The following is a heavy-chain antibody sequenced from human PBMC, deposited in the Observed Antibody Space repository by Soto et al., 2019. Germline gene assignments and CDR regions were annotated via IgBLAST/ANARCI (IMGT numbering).Heavy chain of an antibody. CDR1: GYSFTSYW. D-gene: IGHD3-3*01. Sequence: PGESLKISCKGSGYSFTSYWISWVRQMPGKGLEWMVRIDPSDSYTNYSPSFQGHVTISADKSISTAYLQWSSLKASDTAMYYCARHNSESGGDFWSGYPKYGMDVWGQGTTVTVSS. CDR3: ARHNSESGGDFWSGYPKYGMDV. V-gene: IGHV5-10-1*01. J-gene: IGHJ6*02. CDR2: IDPSDSYT.